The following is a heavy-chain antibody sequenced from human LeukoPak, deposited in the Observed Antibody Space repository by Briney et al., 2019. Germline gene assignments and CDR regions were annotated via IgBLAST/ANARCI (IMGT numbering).Heavy chain of an antibody. CDR3: AHSNGVMSDYGDGGWFDP. CDR1: GFSLSTSGVG. Sequence: SGPTLVKPTQTLTLTCTFSGFSLSTSGVGVGWIRQPPGKALDWLALIYWDDDKRYSPSLKSRLTITKDTSKNQVVLTMTNMDPVDTATYYCAHSNGVMSDYGDGGWFDPWGQGTLVTVSS. J-gene: IGHJ5*02. V-gene: IGHV2-5*02. D-gene: IGHD4-17*01. CDR2: IYWDDDK.